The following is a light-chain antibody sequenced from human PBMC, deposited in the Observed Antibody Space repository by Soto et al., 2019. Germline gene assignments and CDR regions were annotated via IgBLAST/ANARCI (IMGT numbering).Light chain of an antibody. CDR1: SSDIGAYNY. J-gene: IGLJ2*01. CDR3: QTWGTGIHGVV. Sequence: QSALTQPPSASGSPGQSVTISCTGTSSDIGAYNYVSWYQQHPGKAPKLMIHEVSKRPSGVPDRFSGSKSGNTASLTVSGLQAEDEADYYCQTWGTGIHGVVFGGGTKLTVL. CDR2: EVS. V-gene: IGLV2-8*01.